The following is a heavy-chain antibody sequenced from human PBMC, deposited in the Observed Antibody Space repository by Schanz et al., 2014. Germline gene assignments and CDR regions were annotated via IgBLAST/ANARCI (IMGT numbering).Heavy chain of an antibody. D-gene: IGHD1-1*01. Sequence: QVQLVESGGGVVQPGRSLRLSCATSGFIFRSFGIHWVRQAPGKGLEWVSFIYIGGNTYYADSVKGRFTISRDNAKNSLYLEMNSLRAEDTALYYCARDRRNADLDYWGQGTLVTVSS. CDR3: ARDRRNADLDY. CDR2: IYIGGNT. V-gene: IGHV3-NL1*01. CDR1: GFIFRSFG. J-gene: IGHJ4*02.